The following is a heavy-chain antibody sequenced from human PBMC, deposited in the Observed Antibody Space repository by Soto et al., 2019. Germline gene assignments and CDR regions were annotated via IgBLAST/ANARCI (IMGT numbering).Heavy chain of an antibody. CDR3: VRGRAAGSTWSYYFDF. CDR2: IDWDAGRR. CDR1: GFPFEDYG. V-gene: IGHV3-20*04. Sequence: EVQLVESGGSVVRPGGSLRLSCVASGFPFEDYGMNWVRQTPGKGLEWVSSIDWDAGRREYADSVEGRFTVSRDSAKNSLYLHMTSLRVEATALYSCVRGRAAGSTWSYYFDFWGQGTLVTVSS. D-gene: IGHD6-13*01. J-gene: IGHJ4*02.